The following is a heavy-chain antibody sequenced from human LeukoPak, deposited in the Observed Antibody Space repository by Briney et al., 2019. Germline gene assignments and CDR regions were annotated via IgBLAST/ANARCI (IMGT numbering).Heavy chain of an antibody. CDR2: IHQDGNEK. CDR3: ARGDKFSGDY. D-gene: IGHD2-15*01. V-gene: IGHV3-7*04. J-gene: IGHJ4*02. CDR1: GFTFSTYW. Sequence: PGGSLRLSCAASGFTFSTYWMSWVRQAPGKGLEWVANIHQDGNEKYYVDSVKGRFTISRDNAKSSLYPQMNSLRAEDTAVYYCARGDKFSGDYWGQGTLVTVSS.